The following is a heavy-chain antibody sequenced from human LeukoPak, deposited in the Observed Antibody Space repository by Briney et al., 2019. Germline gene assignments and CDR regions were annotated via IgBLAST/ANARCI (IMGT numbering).Heavy chain of an antibody. CDR3: ARGGSYYGSGRFDY. CDR1: GGSISSYY. D-gene: IGHD1-26*01. J-gene: IGHJ4*02. V-gene: IGHV4-59*01. CDR2: IYYSGST. Sequence: PSETLSLTCTVSGGSISSYYWSWIRQPPGKGLEWIGYIYYSGSTNYNPSLKNRVTISVDTSKNQFSLKLSSVTAADTAVYYCARGGSYYGSGRFDYWGQGTLVTVSS.